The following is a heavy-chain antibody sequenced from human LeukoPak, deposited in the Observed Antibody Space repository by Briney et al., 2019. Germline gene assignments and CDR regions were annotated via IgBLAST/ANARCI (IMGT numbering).Heavy chain of an antibody. CDR2: IKQDGSEK. J-gene: IGHJ4*02. CDR1: GFTFSSCW. CDR3: ARDGYSSGWYDFDY. V-gene: IGHV3-7*01. Sequence: GGSLRLSCAASGFTFSSCWMSWVRQAPGKGLEWVANIKQDGSEKYYVDSVKGRFTISRDNAKNSLYLQMNSLRAEDTAVYYCARDGYSSGWYDFDYWGQGTLVTVSS. D-gene: IGHD6-19*01.